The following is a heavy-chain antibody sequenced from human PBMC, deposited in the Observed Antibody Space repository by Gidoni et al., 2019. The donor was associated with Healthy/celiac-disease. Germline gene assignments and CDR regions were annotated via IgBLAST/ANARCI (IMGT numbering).Heavy chain of an antibody. V-gene: IGHV4-39*07. CDR3: ARDKSGSHSDERYDY. Sequence: QLQLQESGPGLVKPSETLSLTCTVPGGSISSSSSYWGWIRQPPGKGLEWIGSIYYSGSTYYNPSRKSRVTISVDTSKNQFSLKLSSVTAADKAVYYCARDKSGSHSDERYDYWGQGTLVTVSS. D-gene: IGHD1-26*01. J-gene: IGHJ4*02. CDR1: GGSISSSSSY. CDR2: IYYSGST.